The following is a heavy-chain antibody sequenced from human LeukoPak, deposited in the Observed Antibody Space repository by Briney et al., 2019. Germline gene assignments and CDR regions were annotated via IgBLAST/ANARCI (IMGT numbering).Heavy chain of an antibody. CDR3: AKWTRDTNRVLTPPVY. D-gene: IGHD2-8*01. J-gene: IGHJ4*02. CDR2: ISGSGGST. CDR1: GFTFSSYA. Sequence: GGSLRLSCAASGFTFSSYAMSWVRQAPGKGLEWVSAISGSGGSTYYADSVKGRFTISRHNSKNTLYLQMNSLSAEDTAVYYCAKWTRDTNRVLTPPVYWGQGTLVTVSS. V-gene: IGHV3-23*01.